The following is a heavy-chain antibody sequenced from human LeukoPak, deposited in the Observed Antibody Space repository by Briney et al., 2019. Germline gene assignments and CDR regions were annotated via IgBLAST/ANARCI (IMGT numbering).Heavy chain of an antibody. J-gene: IGHJ5*02. CDR2: IFYSGST. Sequence: SETLSLTCTVSGGSISTSNYYWGWIRQPPGKGLEWIGNIFYSGSTYYSPSLRSRVTISLDTSRNQFSLKLNSVTAADTAVYYCAKTWSGFDPWGQGTLVTVSS. CDR3: AKTWSGFDP. D-gene: IGHD1-14*01. V-gene: IGHV4-39*07. CDR1: GGSISTSNYY.